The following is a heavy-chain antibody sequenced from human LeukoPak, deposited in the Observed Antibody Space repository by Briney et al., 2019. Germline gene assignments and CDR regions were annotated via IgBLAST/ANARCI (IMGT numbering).Heavy chain of an antibody. V-gene: IGHV1-8*02. CDR1: GYTFTSYD. Sequence: ASVKVSCKASGYTFTSYDINWVRQATGQGLEWMGWMNPNSGNTGYAQKFQGRVTMTRNTSISTAYMELSSLRSEDTAVYYCASYSSSWPRARPAPGYNWYFDLWGRGTLVTVSS. D-gene: IGHD6-13*01. CDR2: MNPNSGNT. CDR3: ASYSSSWPRARPAPGYNWYFDL. J-gene: IGHJ2*01.